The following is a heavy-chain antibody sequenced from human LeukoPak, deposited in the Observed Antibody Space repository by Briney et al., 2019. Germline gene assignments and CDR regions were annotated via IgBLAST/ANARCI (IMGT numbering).Heavy chain of an antibody. Sequence: GGSLRLSCAASGFTLSSYEMNWVRQAPGKGLEWVSYISSSGSTIYYADSVKGRFTISRDNAKNSLYLQMNTLRAEDTAVYYCARDSDVHCSGGSCTNFDYWGQGTLVTVSS. CDR1: GFTLSSYE. V-gene: IGHV3-48*03. CDR3: ARDSDVHCSGGSCTNFDY. J-gene: IGHJ4*02. CDR2: ISSSGSTI. D-gene: IGHD2-15*01.